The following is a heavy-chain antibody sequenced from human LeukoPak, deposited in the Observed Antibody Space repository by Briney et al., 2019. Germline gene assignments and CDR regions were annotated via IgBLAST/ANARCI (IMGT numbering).Heavy chain of an antibody. CDR2: IIPIFGAA. CDR1: RGTFSSYA. V-gene: IGHV1-69*01. D-gene: IGHD5-18*01. Sequence: GSSVKVSCTASRGTFSSYAISWVRQAPGQGLEWMGGIIPIFGAANYAQKFQGRVTITADESTSTAYKELSSLKSEDTAVYYCARGPRGYSYVPPDYWGQGTLVTVSS. J-gene: IGHJ4*02. CDR3: ARGPRGYSYVPPDY.